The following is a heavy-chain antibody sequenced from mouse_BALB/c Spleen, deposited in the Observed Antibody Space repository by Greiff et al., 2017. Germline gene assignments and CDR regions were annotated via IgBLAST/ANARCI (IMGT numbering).Heavy chain of an antibody. CDR3: ARDLAMDY. J-gene: IGHJ4*01. CDR2: ISYSGST. V-gene: IGHV3-2*02. Sequence: DVQLQESGPGLVKPSQSLSLTCTVTGYSITSDYAWNWIRQFPGNKLEWMGYISYSGSTSYNPSLKSRISITRDTSKNQFFLQLNSVTTEDTATYYCARDLAMDYWGQGTSVTVSS. CDR1: GYSITSDYA.